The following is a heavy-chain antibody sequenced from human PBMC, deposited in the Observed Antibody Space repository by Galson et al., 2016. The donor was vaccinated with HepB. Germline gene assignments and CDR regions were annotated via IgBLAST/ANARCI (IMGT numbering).Heavy chain of an antibody. D-gene: IGHD6-19*01. CDR2: IKEDASKA. J-gene: IGHJ1*01. CDR1: GFTFSRFW. Sequence: SLRLSCAASGFTFSRFWMNWVRQAPGKGLEWVASIKEDASKAFYADSVKGRFTISRDNVEDSLSLQTNSLRSEDTAVYYCARYGDEAGWNFHQWGQGTLVTVSS. CDR3: ARYGDEAGWNFHQ. V-gene: IGHV3-7*03.